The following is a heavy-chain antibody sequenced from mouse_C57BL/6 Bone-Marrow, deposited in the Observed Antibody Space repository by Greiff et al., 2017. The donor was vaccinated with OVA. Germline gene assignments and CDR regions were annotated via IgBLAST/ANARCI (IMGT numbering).Heavy chain of an antibody. D-gene: IGHD2-4*01. CDR3: ANYDYKYYYAMDY. V-gene: IGHV2-2*01. J-gene: IGHJ4*01. CDR1: GFSLTSYG. Sequence: VHLVESGPGLVQPSQSLSITCTVSGFSLTSYGVHWVRQSPGKGLEWLGVIWSGGSTDYNAAFISRLSISKDNSKSQVFFKMNSLQADDTAIYYCANYDYKYYYAMDYWGQGTSVTVSS. CDR2: IWSGGST.